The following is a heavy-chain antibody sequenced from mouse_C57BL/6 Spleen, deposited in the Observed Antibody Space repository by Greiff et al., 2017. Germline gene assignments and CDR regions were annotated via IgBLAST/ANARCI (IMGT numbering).Heavy chain of an antibody. Sequence: EVQLQQSGAELVRPGASVKLSCTASGFNIKDDYMHWVKQRPEQGLEWIGWIDPENGDTEYASKFQGKAPITADTSSNTAYLQLSSLTSEDTAVYYCTTGYGSSLAYWGQGTLVTVSA. CDR1: GFNIKDDY. CDR2: IDPENGDT. CDR3: TTGYGSSLAY. J-gene: IGHJ3*01. D-gene: IGHD1-1*01. V-gene: IGHV14-4*01.